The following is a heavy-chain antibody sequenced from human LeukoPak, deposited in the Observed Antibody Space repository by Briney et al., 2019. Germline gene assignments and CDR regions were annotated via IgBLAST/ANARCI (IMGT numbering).Heavy chain of an antibody. V-gene: IGHV3-7*01. D-gene: IGHD1-26*01. CDR2: IKPDGSEK. Sequence: GGSLRLSCAASGFTFSTYWMNWVRQAPGKGLEWVANIKPDGSEKYFVDSVKGRFTISRDNAKNSLYRQMNSLRAEDTAVYYCLRSGGYWGQGTPVTVSS. CDR1: GFTFSTYW. CDR3: LRSGGY. J-gene: IGHJ4*02.